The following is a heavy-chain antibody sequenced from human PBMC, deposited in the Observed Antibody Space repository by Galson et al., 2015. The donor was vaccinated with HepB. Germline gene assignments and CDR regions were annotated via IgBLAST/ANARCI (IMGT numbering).Heavy chain of an antibody. V-gene: IGHV4-34*01. Sequence: ETLSLTCAVYGGSFSGYYWSWIRQPPGKGLEWIGEINHSGSTNYNPSLKSRVTISVDTSKNQFSLKLSSVTAADTAVYYCARSSGPYYYYYYGMDVWGQGTTVTVSS. D-gene: IGHD3-22*01. CDR3: ARSSGPYYYYYYGMDV. CDR2: INHSGST. J-gene: IGHJ6*02. CDR1: GGSFSGYY.